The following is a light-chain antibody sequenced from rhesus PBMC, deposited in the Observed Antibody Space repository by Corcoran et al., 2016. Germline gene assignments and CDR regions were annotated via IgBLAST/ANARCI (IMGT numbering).Light chain of an antibody. V-gene: IGKV4-1*01. CDR1: QSLLYSSNNKNY. CDR3: QQYYSTPYS. Sequence: DIVMTQSPDSLAVSLGERVTINCKSSQSLLYSSNNKNYLAWDQQKPGQAPKLLIYLASTRETGVHNRFRGSGSGTDFTLPISGLQAEDVAVYYCQQYYSTPYSFGQVPKVEIK. CDR2: LAS. J-gene: IGKJ2*01.